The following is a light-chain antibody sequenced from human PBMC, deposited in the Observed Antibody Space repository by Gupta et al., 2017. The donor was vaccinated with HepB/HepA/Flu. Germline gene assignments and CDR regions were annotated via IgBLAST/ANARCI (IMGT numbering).Light chain of an antibody. V-gene: IGKV1-39*01. CDR3: QQSYNTPRT. CDR1: LSIDIY. Sequence: DIQMTQSPSSLSASVGDRVTITCRSSLSIDIYLNWYQQKAGKAPRLLIFAASKLHAGVPSRFSGSGSGTDFSLTSTSLQPEDFATYFCQQSYNTPRTFGPGTKVDIK. CDR2: AAS. J-gene: IGKJ3*01.